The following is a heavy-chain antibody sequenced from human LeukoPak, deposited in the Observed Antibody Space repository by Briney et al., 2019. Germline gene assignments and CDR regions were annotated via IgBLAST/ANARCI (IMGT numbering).Heavy chain of an antibody. D-gene: IGHD6-19*01. CDR3: ARLSYSSGWYYFDY. Sequence: SETLSLTCTFSSGSISSYYWSWIRQPPGKGLEWIGYIYYSGSTNYNPSLKSRVTISVDTSKNQFSLKLSSVTAADTAVYYCARLSYSSGWYYFDYWGQGTLVTVSS. CDR1: SGSISSYY. V-gene: IGHV4-59*08. J-gene: IGHJ4*02. CDR2: IYYSGST.